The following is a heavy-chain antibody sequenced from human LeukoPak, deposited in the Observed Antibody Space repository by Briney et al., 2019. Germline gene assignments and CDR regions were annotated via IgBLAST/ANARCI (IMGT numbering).Heavy chain of an antibody. Sequence: GGSLRLSCAASGFTVITNDMTWVRQAPGKGLEWVSVLYSDGNTKYADSVQGRFTISRDNSKNTLYLEMNSLSPDDTAVYYCARGVEPLAANTLAYRGQGTPVSVSS. CDR3: ARGVEPLAANTLAY. D-gene: IGHD1-14*01. V-gene: IGHV3-53*01. CDR2: LYSDGNT. CDR1: GFTVITND. J-gene: IGHJ4*02.